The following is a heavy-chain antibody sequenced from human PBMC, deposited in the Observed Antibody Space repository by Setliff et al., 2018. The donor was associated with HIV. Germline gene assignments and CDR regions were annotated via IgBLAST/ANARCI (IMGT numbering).Heavy chain of an antibody. D-gene: IGHD6-13*01. CDR3: ARGSGFIEAAGTDY. CDR1: GYTFTSYD. V-gene: IGHV1-8*03. CDR2: MNPNSGHT. J-gene: IGHJ4*02. Sequence: ASVKVSCKASGYTFTSYDINWVRQATGQGLEWMGWMNPNSGHTGYAQKFQGRVTITSDTAISTAYMELSSLRSEDTAVYYCARGSGFIEAAGTDYWGQGTLVTVSS.